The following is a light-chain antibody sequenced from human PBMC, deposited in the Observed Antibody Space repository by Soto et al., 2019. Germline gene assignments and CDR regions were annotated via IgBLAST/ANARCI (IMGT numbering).Light chain of an antibody. V-gene: IGKV3-15*01. CDR2: DTS. Sequence: DIVMTQSPSTLSVSPGERATLPCRASQSVSSTLAWYQQNPGHAPELLLYDTSTRAPGISARFSGSGSGTEFTLTIISLEHEGFAVSYCHQHNSWSLTFGGGTKVDIK. CDR1: QSVSST. CDR3: HQHNSWSLT. J-gene: IGKJ4*02.